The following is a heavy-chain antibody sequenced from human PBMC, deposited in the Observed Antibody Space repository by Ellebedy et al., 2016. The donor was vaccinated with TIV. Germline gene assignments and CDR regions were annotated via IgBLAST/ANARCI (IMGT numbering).Heavy chain of an antibody. V-gene: IGHV3-74*01. CDR1: GFNFSSYW. Sequence: PGGSLRLSCAASGFNFSSYWMYWVRQLPGMGLHWVARIHGHGRSTRYAESVKGRFTVSRDNAKTTLYLHLNSLRAEDTAVYYSAGGNYDVWNNYRDIWGQGTLVTVSS. CDR3: AGGNYDVWNNYRDI. D-gene: IGHD3-3*01. J-gene: IGHJ4*02. CDR2: IHGHGRST.